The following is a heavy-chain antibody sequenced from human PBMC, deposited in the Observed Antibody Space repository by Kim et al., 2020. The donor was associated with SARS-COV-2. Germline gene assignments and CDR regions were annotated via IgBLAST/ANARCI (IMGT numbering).Heavy chain of an antibody. CDR3: ARRAHDYDFLSLSVDP. Sequence: SETLSLTCAVYGGSFSGYYWSWIRQPPGKGLEWIGEINHSGSTNYNPSLKSRVTISVDTSKNQFSLKLSSVTAADTAVYYCARRAHDYDFLSLSVDPWG. J-gene: IGHJ5*02. V-gene: IGHV4-34*01. CDR1: GGSFSGYY. D-gene: IGHD3-3*01. CDR2: INHSGST.